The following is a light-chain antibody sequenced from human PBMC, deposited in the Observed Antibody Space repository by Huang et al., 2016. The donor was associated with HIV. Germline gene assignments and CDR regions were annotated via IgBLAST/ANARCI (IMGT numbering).Light chain of an antibody. V-gene: IGKV3-15*01. CDR3: QQYNNWPPYT. CDR2: GAS. Sequence: EIVMTQSPATLSVSPGERATLSCRASQSVSSKLAWYQQKPGQAPRLLIYGASTRATGVPSRFSGSGSGTEFTLIISGLQSEDFAVYYCQQYNNWPPYTFGQGTKLEIK. CDR1: QSVSSK. J-gene: IGKJ2*01.